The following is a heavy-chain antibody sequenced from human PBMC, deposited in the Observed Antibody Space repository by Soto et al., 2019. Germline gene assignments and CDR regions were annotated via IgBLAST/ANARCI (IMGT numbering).Heavy chain of an antibody. CDR2: GSSDGSGK. Sequence: PGGSLTLSCSASGFTFSSFGMHCLRQAPGKGLEWVAVGSSDGSGKFYVDSVNGRSIISRDNSKNTLYQEMNNLRVDDTAVYFCAKYKSRLQTYYHFWGQGTLVTVSS. D-gene: IGHD3-22*01. CDR1: GFTFSSFG. J-gene: IGHJ4*02. CDR3: AKYKSRLQTYYHF. V-gene: IGHV3-30*18.